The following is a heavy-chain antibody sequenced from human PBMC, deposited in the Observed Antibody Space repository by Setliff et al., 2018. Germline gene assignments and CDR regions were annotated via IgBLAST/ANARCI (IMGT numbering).Heavy chain of an antibody. CDR1: GDSISNTGYY. CDR3: AGRDYSGGDS. D-gene: IGHD4-4*01. V-gene: IGHV4-39*02. J-gene: IGHJ5*01. Sequence: PSETLSLTCIVAGDSISNTGYYWGWIRQPPGKGLEWIGRIYNSGTTNYNPSLKSRVTMSADTSNNSFSLNLFSVTAADTAVYYCAGRDYSGGDSWGHGTLVTVS. CDR2: IYNSGTT.